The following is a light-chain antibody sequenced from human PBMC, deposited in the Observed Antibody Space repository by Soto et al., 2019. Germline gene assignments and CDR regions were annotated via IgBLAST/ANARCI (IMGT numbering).Light chain of an antibody. CDR3: QQYNSYSPT. CDR2: DAS. CDR1: QSISSW. J-gene: IGKJ1*01. Sequence: DIQMPQSRSTLSASLGDRVTITCRASQSISSWLAWYQQKPGKAPKLLIYDASSLESGVPSRFSGSGSGTEFTLTISSLQPDDFATYYCQQYNSYSPTFGQGTKVDI. V-gene: IGKV1-5*01.